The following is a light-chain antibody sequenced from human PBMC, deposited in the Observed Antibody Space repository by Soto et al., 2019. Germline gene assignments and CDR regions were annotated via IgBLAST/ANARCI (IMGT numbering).Light chain of an antibody. CDR2: GTS. V-gene: IGKV3-20*01. CDR3: QQFGNSPWT. CDR1: QSISTY. J-gene: IGKJ1*01. Sequence: EIVLTQSPATLSLSPGEEATLSCGASQSISTYFAWYQQKAGQPPRLLISGTSNRATGIPDRFSGSGSGTDFTLTISRLEPEDFAVYFCQQFGNSPWTFGQGTKVDIK.